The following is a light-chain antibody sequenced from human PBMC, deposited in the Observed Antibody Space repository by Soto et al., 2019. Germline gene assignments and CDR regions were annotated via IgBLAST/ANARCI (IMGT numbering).Light chain of an antibody. J-gene: IGLJ2*01. CDR2: EVS. Sequence: QSALTQPPSASGSPGQSVTISCTGTSSDVGHYDYVSWYQQQPGKAPKLMIYEVSKRASGVPDRFSGSKFGYTASLTVSGLQAEDEADYYCSSYGGSNNLVFGGGTKLTVL. CDR1: SSDVGHYDY. V-gene: IGLV2-8*01. CDR3: SSYGGSNNLV.